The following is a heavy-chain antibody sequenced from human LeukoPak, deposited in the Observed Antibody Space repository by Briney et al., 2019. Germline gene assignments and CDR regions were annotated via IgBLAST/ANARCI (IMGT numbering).Heavy chain of an antibody. CDR2: IYTSGST. J-gene: IGHJ5*02. D-gene: IGHD4-11*01. V-gene: IGHV4-61*02. Sequence: SQTLSLTCTVSGGSISSGSYYWSWIRQPAGKGLEWIGRIYTSGSTNYNPSLKSRVTISVDTSKNQFSLKLSSVTAADTAVYHCARAHDYRSAWFDPWGQGTLVTVSS. CDR1: GGSISSGSYY. CDR3: ARAHDYRSAWFDP.